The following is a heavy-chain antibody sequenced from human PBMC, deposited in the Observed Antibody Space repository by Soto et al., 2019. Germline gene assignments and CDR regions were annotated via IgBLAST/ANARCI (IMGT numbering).Heavy chain of an antibody. Sequence: GGSLRLSCAASGFMFSSYGIHWVRQAPGRGLEWVAVISYGGTYKYYADSVKGRFTLSRDNSESTVSLQMNSLRPGDTAVYYCAKQYTDLVIGAFDVWGPGAMVTVSS. CDR1: GFMFSSYG. D-gene: IGHD2-2*01. CDR3: AKQYTDLVIGAFDV. CDR2: ISYGGTYK. J-gene: IGHJ3*01. V-gene: IGHV3-30*18.